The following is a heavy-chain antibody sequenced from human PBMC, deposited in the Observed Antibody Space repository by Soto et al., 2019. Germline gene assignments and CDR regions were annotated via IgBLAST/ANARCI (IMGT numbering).Heavy chain of an antibody. CDR2: IYYSGST. Sequence: SETLSLTCTVSGDSISRGAYYWTWIRQHPGKGLEWIGYIYYSGSTNYNPSLKSRVTISVDTSKNQFSLKLSSVTAADTAVYYRARHNPYSPHDYWGQGTLVTVSS. V-gene: IGHV4-61*08. CDR3: ARHNPYSPHDY. J-gene: IGHJ4*02. D-gene: IGHD6-13*01. CDR1: GDSISRGAYY.